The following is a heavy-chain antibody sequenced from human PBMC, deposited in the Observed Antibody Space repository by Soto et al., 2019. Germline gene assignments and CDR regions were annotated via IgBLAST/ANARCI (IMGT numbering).Heavy chain of an antibody. CDR3: AKPAAGTNSLDY. J-gene: IGHJ4*02. CDR1: GFTFSNYG. Sequence: PGGSLRLSCAASGFTFSNYGMHWVRQAPGKGLEWVAIISYDGSNKYYAETVKGRITISRDNSKNTLYLQMNSLRAEDTAVYYCAKPAAGTNSLDYWGQGTLVTV. V-gene: IGHV3-30*18. D-gene: IGHD6-13*01. CDR2: ISYDGSNK.